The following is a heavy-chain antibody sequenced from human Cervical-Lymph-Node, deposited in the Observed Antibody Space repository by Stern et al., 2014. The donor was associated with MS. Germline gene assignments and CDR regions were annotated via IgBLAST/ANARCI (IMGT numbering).Heavy chain of an antibody. CDR3: ARDAPGPVDQTACYDY. D-gene: IGHD2-21*01. Sequence: QVQLVQSGAEVKKPGTSVKGSCKASMYTFTAYHLPWVRQAPGQGLEWMGWIDCNSGATKYAQKLQGRVTMTRDTSIRTAYMELSRLTSDDTAVYYCARDAPGPVDQTACYDYWGQGTLVTVSS. J-gene: IGHJ4*02. CDR1: MYTFTAYH. V-gene: IGHV1-2*02. CDR2: IDCNSGAT.